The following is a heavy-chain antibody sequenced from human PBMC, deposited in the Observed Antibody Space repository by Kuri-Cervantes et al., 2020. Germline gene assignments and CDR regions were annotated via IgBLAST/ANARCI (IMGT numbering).Heavy chain of an antibody. CDR1: GFTFSSYW. J-gene: IGHJ6*02. D-gene: IGHD3-22*01. CDR3: AREEIVVALVGYYYYGIDV. CDR2: IKQDGSEK. Sequence: GESLMPSCAAPGFTFSSYWMSWVRQAPGKGLEWVANIKQDGSEKYYVDSVKGRFTISRDNAKNSLYLQMNSLRAEDTAVYYCAREEIVVALVGYYYYGIDVWGQGTTVTVSS. V-gene: IGHV3-7*01.